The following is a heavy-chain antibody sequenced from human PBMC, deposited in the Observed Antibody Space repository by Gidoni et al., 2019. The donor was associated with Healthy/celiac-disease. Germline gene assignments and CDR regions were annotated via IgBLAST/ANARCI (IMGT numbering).Heavy chain of an antibody. Sequence: EVQLVESGGGLIQPGGSLRLSCAASGFTVSSNYMSWVRQAPGKGLEWVSVIYSGGSTYYADSVKGRFTISRDNSKNTLYLQMNSLRAEDTAVYYCVLSSSWHLLFDYWGQGTLVTVSS. J-gene: IGHJ4*02. CDR1: GFTVSSNY. CDR2: IYSGGST. V-gene: IGHV3-53*01. D-gene: IGHD6-13*01. CDR3: VLSSSWHLLFDY.